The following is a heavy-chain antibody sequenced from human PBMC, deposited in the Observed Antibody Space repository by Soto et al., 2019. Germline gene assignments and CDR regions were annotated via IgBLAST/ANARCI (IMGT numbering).Heavy chain of an antibody. CDR2: INKSGGST. J-gene: IGHJ4*02. CDR3: AKDPPTTGTTFDY. Sequence: LRLSCAASGFTFSSFSMSWVRQAPGKGLEWVSTINKSGGSTYYADSVKGRFTISRDNSKNMLFLQINGLRAEDTAVYYCAKDPPTTGTTFDYWGRGXLVTVSS. V-gene: IGHV3-23*01. CDR1: GFTFSSFS. D-gene: IGHD1-1*01.